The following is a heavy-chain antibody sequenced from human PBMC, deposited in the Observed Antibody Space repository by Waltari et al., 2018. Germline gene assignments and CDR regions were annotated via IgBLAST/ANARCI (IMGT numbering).Heavy chain of an antibody. Sequence: QVQLVQSGAEVTKPGSSVKVSCQASGGTFSSYAIIWVRQAPGLGHRWMGGIIPIFGTANYAQKFQGRVTITTDESTSTAYMELSSLRSEDTAVYYCAREKPLPNIVLMVYAGAFDIWGQGTMVTVSS. CDR3: AREKPLPNIVLMVYAGAFDI. J-gene: IGHJ3*02. CDR2: IIPIFGTA. CDR1: GGTFSSYA. V-gene: IGHV1-69*05. D-gene: IGHD2-8*01.